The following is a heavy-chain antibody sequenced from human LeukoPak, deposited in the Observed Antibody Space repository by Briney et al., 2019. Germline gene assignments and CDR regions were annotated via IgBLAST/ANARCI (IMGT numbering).Heavy chain of an antibody. Sequence: GGSLRLSCAASGFTFSSYAMSWVRRAPGKGLEWVSAISGSGGSTYYADSVKGRFTISRDNSKNTLYLQMNSLRAEDTAVYYCAKADTAMALVELFDYWGQGTLVTVSS. V-gene: IGHV3-23*01. J-gene: IGHJ4*02. D-gene: IGHD5-18*01. CDR3: AKADTAMALVELFDY. CDR1: GFTFSSYA. CDR2: ISGSGGST.